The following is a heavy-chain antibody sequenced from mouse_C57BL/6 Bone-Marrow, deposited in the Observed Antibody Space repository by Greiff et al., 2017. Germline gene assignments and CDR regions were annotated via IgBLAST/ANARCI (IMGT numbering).Heavy chain of an antibody. CDR3: TAPLYYGKVWFAY. D-gene: IGHD2-1*01. CDR1: GYTFTSYW. V-gene: IGHV1-5*01. J-gene: IGHJ3*01. CDR2: IYPGNSDT. Sequence: EVQLQQSGTVLARPGASVKMSCKTSGYTFTSYWMHWVKQRPGQGLEWIGAIYPGNSDTSYNQKFKGKAKLTAVTSASTAYMELSSLTNEDSAVYYCTAPLYYGKVWFAYWGQGTLVTVSA.